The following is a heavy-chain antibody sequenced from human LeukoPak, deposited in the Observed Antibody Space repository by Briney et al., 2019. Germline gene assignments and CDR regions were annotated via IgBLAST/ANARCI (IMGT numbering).Heavy chain of an antibody. CDR1: GLTLSHYY. V-gene: IGHV3-7*03. J-gene: IGHJ6*02. CDR3: ARVGYDWNGMDV. Sequence: GGSLRLSCAASGLTLSHYYMTWVRQAPGKGLEWVANINRVGGEIYYVDSVKGRFTISRDNVKNSLYLEMNSLRVEDTAVYYCARVGYDWNGMDVWGQGTTVTVS. D-gene: IGHD1-20*01. CDR2: INRVGGEI.